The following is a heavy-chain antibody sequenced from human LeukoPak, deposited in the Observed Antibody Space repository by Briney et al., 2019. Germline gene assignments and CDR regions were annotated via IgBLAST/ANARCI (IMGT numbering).Heavy chain of an antibody. V-gene: IGHV2-5*01. J-gene: IGHJ4*02. Sequence: TLSLTCTVSGDSISSYYWSWIRQPPGKALEWLALIYGNDDKRYSPSLKSRLTISKDTSKNQVVLTMTNMDPVDTATYYCAHRVSSGFDYWGQGTLVTVSS. CDR1: GDSISSYYW. D-gene: IGHD6-25*01. CDR3: AHRVSSGFDY. CDR2: IYGNDDK.